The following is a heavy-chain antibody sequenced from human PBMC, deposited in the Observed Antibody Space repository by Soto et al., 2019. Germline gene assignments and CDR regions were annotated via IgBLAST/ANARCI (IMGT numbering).Heavy chain of an antibody. V-gene: IGHV3-30*18. CDR3: AKGSLLWFGELSV. Sequence: GGSLRLSCAASGFTFSSYGMHWVRQAPGKGLEWVAVISYDGSNKYYADSVKGRFTISRDNSKNTLYLQMNSLRAEDTAVYYCAKGSLLWFGELSVWGKGTTVTVSS. CDR1: GFTFSSYG. J-gene: IGHJ6*04. D-gene: IGHD3-10*01. CDR2: ISYDGSNK.